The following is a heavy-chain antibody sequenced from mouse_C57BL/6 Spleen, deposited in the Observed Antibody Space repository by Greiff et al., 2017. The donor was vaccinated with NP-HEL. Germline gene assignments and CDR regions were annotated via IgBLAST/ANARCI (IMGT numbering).Heavy chain of an antibody. Sequence: QVQLKESGAELVRPGSSVKLSCKASGYTFTSYWMHWVKQRPIQGLEWIGNIDPSDSETHYNQKFKDKATLTVDKSSSTVYMQLSSLTSADSAVYDCARVYGSSPFAYWGQGTLVTVSA. J-gene: IGHJ3*01. CDR3: ARVYGSSPFAY. D-gene: IGHD1-1*01. V-gene: IGHV1-52*01. CDR2: IDPSDSET. CDR1: GYTFTSYW.